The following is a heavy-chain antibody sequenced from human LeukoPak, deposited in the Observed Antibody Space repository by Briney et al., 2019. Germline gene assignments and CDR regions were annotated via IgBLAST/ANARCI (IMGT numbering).Heavy chain of an antibody. D-gene: IGHD4-23*01. V-gene: IGHV4-34*01. CDR3: ARDPTTVITTPYYFDD. J-gene: IGHJ4*02. Sequence: SETLSLTCAVSGGSFFGYHWNWIHQPPGKGLEWIGEINHRGITNYNPSLKSRVTISVDTSKNQFSLRLRSVTAADTAVYYCARDPTTVITTPYYFDDWGQGTLVTVSS. CDR2: INHRGIT. CDR1: GGSFFGYH.